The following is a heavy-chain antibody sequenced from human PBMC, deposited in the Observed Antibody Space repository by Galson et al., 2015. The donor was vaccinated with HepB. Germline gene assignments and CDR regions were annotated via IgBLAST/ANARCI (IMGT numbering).Heavy chain of an antibody. CDR3: ARHVIFYSNYVVYYYGMDV. V-gene: IGHV5-51*01. CDR1: GYSFTSYW. D-gene: IGHD4-11*01. J-gene: IGHJ6*02. CDR2: IYPGDSDT. Sequence: QSGAEVKKPGESLKISCKGSGYSFTSYWIGWVRQMPGKGLEWMGIIYPGDSDTRYSPSFQGQVTISADKSISTAYLQWSSLKASDTAMYYCARHVIFYSNYVVYYYGMDVWGQGTTVTVSS.